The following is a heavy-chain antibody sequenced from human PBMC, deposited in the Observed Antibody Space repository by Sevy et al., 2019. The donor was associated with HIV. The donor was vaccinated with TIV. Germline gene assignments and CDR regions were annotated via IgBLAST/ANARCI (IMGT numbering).Heavy chain of an antibody. CDR1: GFTFSDYY. Sequence: GGSLRLSCAASGFTFSDYYMSWIRQAPGKGLEWVSYISSSGSTIYYADSVTGRFTISRDNAKNSLYLQMNSLRAEDTAVYYCARVQSSGSDYYYGMDVWGQGTTVIVSS. V-gene: IGHV3-11*01. CDR3: ARVQSSGSDYYYGMDV. J-gene: IGHJ6*02. CDR2: ISSSGSTI. D-gene: IGHD3-22*01.